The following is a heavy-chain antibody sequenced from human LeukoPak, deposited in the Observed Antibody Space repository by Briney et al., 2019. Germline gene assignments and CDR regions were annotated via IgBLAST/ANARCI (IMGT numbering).Heavy chain of an antibody. J-gene: IGHJ4*02. CDR2: INSDGSST. D-gene: IGHD5-18*01. Sequence: PGGSLRPSCAASGFTFSSYWTLWVRQAPGKGLVWVSRINSDGSSTSYADSVKGRFTISRDNAKNTLYLQMNSLRAEDTAVYYCARRGYSYGFGYWGQGTLVTVSS. CDR1: GFTFSSYW. CDR3: ARRGYSYGFGY. V-gene: IGHV3-74*01.